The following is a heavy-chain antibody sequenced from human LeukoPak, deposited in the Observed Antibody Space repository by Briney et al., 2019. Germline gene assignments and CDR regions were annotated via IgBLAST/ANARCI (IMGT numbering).Heavy chain of an antibody. V-gene: IGHV1-69*04. J-gene: IGHJ6*02. Sequence: SVKVSCKASGYTFTGYYMHWVRQAPGQGLEWMGRIIPILGIANYAQKFQGRVTITADKSTSTAYMELSSLRSEDTAVYYCAREGSGWSYYYYGMDVWGQGTTVTVSS. CDR3: AREGSGWSYYYYGMDV. CDR1: GYTFTGYY. CDR2: IIPILGIA. D-gene: IGHD6-19*01.